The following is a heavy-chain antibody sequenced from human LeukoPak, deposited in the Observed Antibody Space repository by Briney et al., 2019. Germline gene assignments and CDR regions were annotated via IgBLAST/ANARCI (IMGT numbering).Heavy chain of an antibody. D-gene: IGHD5-24*01. CDR3: VKGGDGFNFGDH. Sequence: GGSLRLSCAASGFSFSNFGMHWVRQTPGKGLGWVALIWSDARKTHYADSVMGRFTISRDNSKNTLYLQMNSLRVEDTAVYYCVKGGDGFNFGDHWGQGNRVTVSS. V-gene: IGHV3-33*06. CDR2: IWSDARKT. J-gene: IGHJ4*02. CDR1: GFSFSNFG.